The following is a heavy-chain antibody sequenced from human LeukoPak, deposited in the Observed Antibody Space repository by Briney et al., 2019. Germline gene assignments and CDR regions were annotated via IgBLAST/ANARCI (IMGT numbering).Heavy chain of an antibody. CDR2: VKSTDGST. CDR1: GYTFTDYD. CDR3: ARGVRGGTGVYSYDH. Sequence: ASVKVSCQTSGYTFTDYDINWVRQAPGEGLEWMGWVKSTDGSTAIARDFQGKISLTRDISTDTVHMQLSGLTSEDTAIFYCARGVRGGTGVYSYDHWGPGTPLTVSS. J-gene: IGHJ4*02. D-gene: IGHD4-11*01. V-gene: IGHV1-8*02.